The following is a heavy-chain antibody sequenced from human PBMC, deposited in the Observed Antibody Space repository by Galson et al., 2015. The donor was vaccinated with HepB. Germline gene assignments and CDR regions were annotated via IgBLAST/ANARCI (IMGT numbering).Heavy chain of an antibody. D-gene: IGHD5-18*01. CDR1: GFTFSGSA. Sequence: SLRLSCAASGFTFSGSAMHWVRQASGKGLEWVGRIRSKANSYATAYAASVKGRFTISRDDSKNTAYLQMNSLKTEDTAVYYCTRPAYSYGSQPLGYWGQGTLVTVSS. V-gene: IGHV3-73*01. CDR3: TRPAYSYGSQPLGY. J-gene: IGHJ4*02. CDR2: IRSKANSYAT.